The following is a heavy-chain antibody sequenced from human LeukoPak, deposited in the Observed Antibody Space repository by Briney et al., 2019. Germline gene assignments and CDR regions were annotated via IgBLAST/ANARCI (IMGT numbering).Heavy chain of an antibody. CDR3: TRDSGGDTNGYPSR. CDR2: FYKDGST. V-gene: IGHV3-66*01. J-gene: IGHJ4*02. CDR1: AFSVTSNY. Sequence: GGSLRLPCATSAFSVTSNYMSWVRQAPGKGLEWVSVFYKDGSTYHADSVKGRFTISRDNAKNTVNLHMNTLRVEDTGLYYCTRDSGGDTNGYPSRWGQGTLVTVSS. D-gene: IGHD2-8*01.